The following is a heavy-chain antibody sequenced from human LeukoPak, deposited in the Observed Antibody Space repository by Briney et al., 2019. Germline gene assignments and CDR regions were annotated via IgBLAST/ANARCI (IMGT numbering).Heavy chain of an antibody. CDR2: ISSSSSDI. D-gene: IGHD6-13*01. CDR3: AREAAAGHDMDV. J-gene: IGHJ6*03. V-gene: IGHV3-21*01. Sequence: GSLSPSCAASGFTSSSYSINWVRQAAGNGLEWVSFISSSSSDIYYADSVKGRFTISRDNAKNSLYLQMNSLRAEDTAVYYCAREAAAGHDMDVWGKGTTVTVSS. CDR1: GFTSSSYS.